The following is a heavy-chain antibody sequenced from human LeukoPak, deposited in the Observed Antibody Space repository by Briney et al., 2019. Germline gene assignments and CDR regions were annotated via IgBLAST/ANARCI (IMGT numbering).Heavy chain of an antibody. CDR1: GFIFTNDW. CDR2: VKQDGSEK. J-gene: IGHJ4*02. CDR3: SRVGPGGEGAFDY. D-gene: IGHD4-23*01. Sequence: PGGSLRLSCAASGFIFTNDWMSWVRQAPGKGLEWVANVKQDGSEKDYVDSVKGRFTISRDNAKNLLYLQMNSLRTEDTAVYYCSRVGPGGEGAFDYWGQGTLVTVSS. V-gene: IGHV3-7*01.